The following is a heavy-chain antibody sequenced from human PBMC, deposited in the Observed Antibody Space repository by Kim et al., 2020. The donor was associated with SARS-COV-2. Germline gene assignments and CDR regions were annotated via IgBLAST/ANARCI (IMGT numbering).Heavy chain of an antibody. CDR1: GGSFSGYY. V-gene: IGHV4-34*01. CDR3: ARSRKANVDIVATSRRNYYYYYYMDV. Sequence: SETLSLTCAVYGGSFSGYYWSWIRQPPGKGLEWIGEINHSGSTNYNPSLKSRVTISVDTSKNQFSLKLSSVTAADTAVYYCARSRKANVDIVATSRRNYYYYYYMDVWGKGTTVTVSS. D-gene: IGHD5-12*01. CDR2: INHSGST. J-gene: IGHJ6*03.